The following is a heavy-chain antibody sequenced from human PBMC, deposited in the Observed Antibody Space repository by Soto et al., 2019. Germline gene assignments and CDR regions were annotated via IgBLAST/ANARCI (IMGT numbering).Heavy chain of an antibody. V-gene: IGHV1-69*13. D-gene: IGHD3-22*01. CDR3: ARERERGYYDGSGYYYFDY. CDR1: GGTFSSYA. CDR2: IIPIFGTA. J-gene: IGHJ4*02. Sequence: SVKVSCKASGGTFSSYAISWVRQAPGQGLEWMGGIIPIFGTANYAQKFQGRVTITADESTSTAYMELSSLRSEDTAVYYCARERERGYYDGSGYYYFDYWGQGTLVTVSS.